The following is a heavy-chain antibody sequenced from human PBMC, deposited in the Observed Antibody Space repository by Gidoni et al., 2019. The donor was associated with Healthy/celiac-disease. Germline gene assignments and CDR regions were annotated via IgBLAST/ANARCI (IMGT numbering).Heavy chain of an antibody. Sequence: EVQLLESGGGLVQPGGSLRLSCAASGFTFSSYAMGWVRQAPGKGLEWVSAISGSGGSTYYADSVKGRFTISRDNSKNTLYLQMNSLRAEDTAVYYCAKERSHYYDSSGYYSDAFDIWGQGTMVTVSS. J-gene: IGHJ3*02. D-gene: IGHD3-22*01. CDR1: GFTFSSYA. CDR2: ISGSGGST. V-gene: IGHV3-23*01. CDR3: AKERSHYYDSSGYYSDAFDI.